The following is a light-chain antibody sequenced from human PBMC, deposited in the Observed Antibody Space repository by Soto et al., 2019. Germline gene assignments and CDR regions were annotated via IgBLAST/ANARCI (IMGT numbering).Light chain of an antibody. CDR2: AAS. J-gene: IGKJ1*01. Sequence: EVVLTHSPATLSLSPGGRATLSCRASQSVNTNLAWYQQKPGQAPRVLIYAASSRATGIPDRFSGSGSGTDFTLTISRLEPEDFAMYYCLHHGSSLWTFGQGTKVDIK. CDR1: QSVNTN. CDR3: LHHGSSLWT. V-gene: IGKV3-20*01.